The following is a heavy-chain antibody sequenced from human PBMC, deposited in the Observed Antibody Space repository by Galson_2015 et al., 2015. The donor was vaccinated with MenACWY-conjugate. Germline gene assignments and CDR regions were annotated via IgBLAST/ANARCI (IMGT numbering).Heavy chain of an antibody. CDR2: VYDYGSA. CDR3: ARHVLVLVTAGNGFDP. J-gene: IGHJ5*02. V-gene: IGHV4-59*08. CDR1: GGSISSSY. D-gene: IGHD2/OR15-2a*01. Sequence: SETLSLTCTVSGGSISSSYWSWIRQPPGQGLEWIGDVYDYGSAKYSPSLKSRVSISVDTSKNQFSLKLRSVSAADTAVYYCARHVLVLVTAGNGFDPWGQGTLVTVSS.